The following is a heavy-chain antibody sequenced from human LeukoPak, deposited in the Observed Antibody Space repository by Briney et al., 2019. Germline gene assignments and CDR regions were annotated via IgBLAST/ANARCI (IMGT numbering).Heavy chain of an antibody. J-gene: IGHJ6*02. CDR3: ARLHYYYYGMDV. CDR2: IYYRGST. CDR1: GGSISSSSYY. Sequence: TSETLSLTCTVSGGSISSSSYYWVWIRQPPGKGPEWIGSIYYRGSTYYNPPLKSRVTISVDTSKNQFSLKLSSVTAADTAVYYCARLHYYYYGMDVWGQGTTVTVSS. V-gene: IGHV4-39*01.